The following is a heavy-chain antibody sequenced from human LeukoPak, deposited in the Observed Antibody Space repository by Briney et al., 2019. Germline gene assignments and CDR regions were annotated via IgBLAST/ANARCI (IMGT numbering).Heavy chain of an antibody. CDR3: ARESQSSSWYSY. J-gene: IGHJ4*02. Sequence: ASVKVSCXASGYTFTSYGISWVRRAPGQGLEWMGWISAYNGNTNYAQKLQGRVTMTTDTSTSTAYMELRSLRSDDTAVYYCARESQSSSWYSYWGQGTLVTVSS. V-gene: IGHV1-18*01. CDR1: GYTFTSYG. D-gene: IGHD6-13*01. CDR2: ISAYNGNT.